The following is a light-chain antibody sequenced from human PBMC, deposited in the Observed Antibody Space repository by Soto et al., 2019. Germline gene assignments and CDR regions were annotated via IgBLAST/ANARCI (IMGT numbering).Light chain of an antibody. V-gene: IGLV1-47*01. CDR3: AAWDDSLSVPV. CDR2: RNN. Sequence: QLVLTQPPSASGTPGQRVTISCSGSSSNIGSNYVYWYQQLPGTAPKLLIYRNNQRPSGVPDRFSGSKSSTSASLAISGLRSEDEADYYCAAWDDSLSVPVFGGGTKLTVL. CDR1: SSNIGSNY. J-gene: IGLJ3*02.